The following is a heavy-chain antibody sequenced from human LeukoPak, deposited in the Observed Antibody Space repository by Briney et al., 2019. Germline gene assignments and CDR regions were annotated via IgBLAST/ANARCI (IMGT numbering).Heavy chain of an antibody. CDR1: GFTFSSYW. J-gene: IGHJ6*02. CDR2: INSDGSST. Sequence: GGSLRLSCAASGFTFSSYWMHWVGQAPGKRLVWVSRINSDGSSTSYADSVKGRFTISRDNAKNSLYLQMNSLRAEDTAIYYCTRDQGAGTYRSYGMDVWGQGTSVTVSS. V-gene: IGHV3-74*01. CDR3: TRDQGAGTYRSYGMDV. D-gene: IGHD3-10*01.